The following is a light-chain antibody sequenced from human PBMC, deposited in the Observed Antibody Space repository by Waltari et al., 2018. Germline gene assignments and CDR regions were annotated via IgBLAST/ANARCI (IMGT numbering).Light chain of an antibody. CDR3: AAWDDSLNSVL. Sequence: QSVLTQPPSASGTPGQGVTLLCSGRTSNIGSNRVNCYQPPPGTAPNLLIFSDKQRPSGVPDRFSGSKSGNSASLAISGLQSDDEAHYYCAAWDDSLNSVLFGGGTKLTVL. CDR1: TSNIGSNR. J-gene: IGLJ2*01. V-gene: IGLV1-44*01. CDR2: SDK.